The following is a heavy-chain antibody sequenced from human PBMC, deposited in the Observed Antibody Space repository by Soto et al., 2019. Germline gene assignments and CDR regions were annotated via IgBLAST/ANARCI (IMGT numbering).Heavy chain of an antibody. J-gene: IGHJ4*02. CDR2: ISSSSSYI. CDR3: ARGMTTVVSKWLAL. D-gene: IGHD4-17*01. Sequence: VGSLRLSCAASGFTFSSYSMNWGRQAPGKGLEWVSSISSSSSYIYYADSVKGRFTISRDHAKNSLYLQMNSLRAEDTAVYYCARGMTTVVSKWLALWGQGTLVTVSS. V-gene: IGHV3-21*01. CDR1: GFTFSSYS.